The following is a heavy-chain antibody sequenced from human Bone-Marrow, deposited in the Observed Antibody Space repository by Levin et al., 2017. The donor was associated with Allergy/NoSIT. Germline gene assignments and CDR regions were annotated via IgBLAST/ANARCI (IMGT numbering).Heavy chain of an antibody. CDR2: INRDGGDG. D-gene: IGHD2-8*01. CDR1: GFTFSAYW. Sequence: GESLKISCASSGFTFSAYWMAWVRQAPGKGLEWVANINRDGGDGYYVDSVKGRFTISRDNARNSLDLQMNSLRVEDTAVYYCARNGAWSFEFWGQGTLVTVSS. J-gene: IGHJ4*02. CDR3: ARNGAWSFEF. V-gene: IGHV3-7*02.